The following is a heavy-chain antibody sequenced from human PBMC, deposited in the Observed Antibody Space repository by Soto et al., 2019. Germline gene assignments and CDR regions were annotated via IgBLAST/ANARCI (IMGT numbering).Heavy chain of an antibody. J-gene: IGHJ4*02. Sequence: QPGGSLRLSCAASGFTFSSYAMTWVRQAPGRGLEWVSVITSSGGSTYYADSVKGRFTISRDISKNTLYLQMNSLRAEDTALYYCAKASLYSGSAPYYFDYWGQGTLVTVSS. CDR3: AKASLYSGSAPYYFDY. CDR1: GFTFSSYA. D-gene: IGHD1-26*01. V-gene: IGHV3-23*01. CDR2: ITSSGGST.